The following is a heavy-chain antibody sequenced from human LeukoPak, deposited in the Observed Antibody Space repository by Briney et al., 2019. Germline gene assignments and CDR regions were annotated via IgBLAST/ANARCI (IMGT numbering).Heavy chain of an antibody. CDR1: GFTFDDYG. CDR3: AKDKSGGYNRNFDY. CDR2: INWNGGST. Sequence: PGGSLRLSCAASGFTFDDYGMSWVRQAPGKGLEWVSGINWNGGSTGYADSVKGRFTISRDNSKNTLYLQMNSLRAEDTAVYYCAKDKSGGYNRNFDYWGQGTLVTVSS. V-gene: IGHV3-20*04. J-gene: IGHJ4*02. D-gene: IGHD5-24*01.